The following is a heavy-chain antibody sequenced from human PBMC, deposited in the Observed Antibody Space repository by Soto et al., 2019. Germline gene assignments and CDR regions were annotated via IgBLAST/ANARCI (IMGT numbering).Heavy chain of an antibody. J-gene: IGHJ4*02. D-gene: IGHD1-1*01. CDR2: ISGRDAYT. CDR1: GFTISNYG. V-gene: IGHV3-23*01. CDR3: AKVERMTPYTHLR. Sequence: DVQVLESGGGLVQPGGSLRLSCEASGFTISNYGMAWVRQAPGKGLEWVSAISGRDAYTYYADSVKGRFTISRDNSKNTLYLQMSSLTAEDTALYYFAKVERMTPYTHLRWGQGTLVTVSS.